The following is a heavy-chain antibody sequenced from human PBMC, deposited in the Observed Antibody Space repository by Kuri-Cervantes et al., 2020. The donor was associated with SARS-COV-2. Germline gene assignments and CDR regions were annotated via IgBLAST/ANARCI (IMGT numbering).Heavy chain of an antibody. D-gene: IGHD1-7*01. V-gene: IGHV1-46*01. CDR2: INPSGGST. J-gene: IGHJ4*02. CDR1: GYTFTSYY. CDR3: ARTGYQIGTIDY. Sequence: GGPLRLSCKASGYTFTSYYMNWVRQAPGQGLEGMGIINPSGGSTSYAQKFQGRVTMTRDTSTSTVYMELSSLRSEDTAVYYCARTGYQIGTIDYWGQGTLVTVSS.